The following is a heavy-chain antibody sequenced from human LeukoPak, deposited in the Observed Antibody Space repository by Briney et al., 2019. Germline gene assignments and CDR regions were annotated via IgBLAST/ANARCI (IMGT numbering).Heavy chain of an antibody. CDR1: GGSISSSSYY. J-gene: IGHJ4*02. CDR2: IYYSGST. Sequence: SETLSLTCTVSGGSISSSSYYWGWIRQPPGKGLEWIGSIYYSGSTYYNPPLKSRVTISVDTSKNQFSLKLSSVTAADTAVYYCARVILYYYDSSGYYNFDYWGQGTLVTVSS. D-gene: IGHD3-22*01. V-gene: IGHV4-39*07. CDR3: ARVILYYYDSSGYYNFDY.